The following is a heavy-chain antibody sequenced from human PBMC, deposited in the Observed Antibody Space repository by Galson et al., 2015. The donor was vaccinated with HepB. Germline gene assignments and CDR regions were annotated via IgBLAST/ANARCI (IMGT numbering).Heavy chain of an antibody. D-gene: IGHD3-3*01. CDR1: GFTFSSYS. Sequence: SLRLSCAASGFTFSSYSMNWVRQAPGKGLEWVSYISSSSSTIYYADSVKGRFTISRDNAKNSLYLQMNSLRDEDTAVYYCARVRFLEWIDYYYGMDVWGQGTTVTVSS. V-gene: IGHV3-48*02. J-gene: IGHJ6*02. CDR2: ISSSSSTI. CDR3: ARVRFLEWIDYYYGMDV.